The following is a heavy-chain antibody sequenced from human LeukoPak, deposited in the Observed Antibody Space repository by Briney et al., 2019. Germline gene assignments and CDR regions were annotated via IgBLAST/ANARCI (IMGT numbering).Heavy chain of an antibody. D-gene: IGHD5-12*01. CDR3: ARGLIVATTNDYFDY. Sequence: PSETLSLTCAVYGGSFSGYYWSWIRQPPGKGLEWIGEINHSGSTNYNPSLKSRVTISVDTSKNQFSLKLGSVTAADTAVYFCARGLIVATTNDYFDYWGQGTLVTVSS. V-gene: IGHV4-34*01. CDR1: GGSFSGYY. CDR2: INHSGST. J-gene: IGHJ4*02.